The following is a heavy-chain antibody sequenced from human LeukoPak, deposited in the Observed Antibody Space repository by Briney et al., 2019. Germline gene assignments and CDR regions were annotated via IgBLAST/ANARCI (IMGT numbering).Heavy chain of an antibody. J-gene: IGHJ4*02. CDR2: ISSSSSYI. CDR1: GFTFSSYS. D-gene: IGHD6-19*01. CDR3: ASPSRGWQTVDY. V-gene: IGHV3-21*01. Sequence: GSLRLSCAASGFTFSSYSMNWVRQAPGKGLEWVSSISSSSSYIYYADSVKGRFTISRDNAKNSLYLQMNSLRAEDTAVYYCASPSRGWQTVDYWGQGTLVTVSS.